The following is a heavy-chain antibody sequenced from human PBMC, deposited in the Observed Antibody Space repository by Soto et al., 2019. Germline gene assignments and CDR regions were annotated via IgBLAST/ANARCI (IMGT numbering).Heavy chain of an antibody. V-gene: IGHV3-23*01. CDR1: GFNFSNYA. Sequence: EVLLLESGGGLVQPGGSLRLSCAASGFNFSNYAVNWVRQAPGKGLEWVSTIYGGGDGSHYADSVKGRFTISRDNSKNTLYLQMNSLRAEDTAVYYCAKNRGHEPPYYSDSWGQGTLVTVSS. CDR2: IYGGGDGS. CDR3: AKNRGHEPPYYSDS. J-gene: IGHJ4*02.